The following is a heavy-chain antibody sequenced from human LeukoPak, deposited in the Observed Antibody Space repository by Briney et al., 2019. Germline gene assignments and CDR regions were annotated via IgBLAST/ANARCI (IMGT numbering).Heavy chain of an antibody. V-gene: IGHV3-7*01. Sequence: GGSLRLSCVASGFTFSSYWMSWVRQAPGKGLEWVAGIKQDGSEKFYVDSVKGRFTISKDNAKNSLYLQMNSLRAEDTTVYYCARDCWDYGSGSYCGIDYWGQGTLVTVSS. J-gene: IGHJ4*02. CDR2: IKQDGSEK. D-gene: IGHD3-10*01. CDR1: GFTFSSYW. CDR3: ARDCWDYGSGSYCGIDY.